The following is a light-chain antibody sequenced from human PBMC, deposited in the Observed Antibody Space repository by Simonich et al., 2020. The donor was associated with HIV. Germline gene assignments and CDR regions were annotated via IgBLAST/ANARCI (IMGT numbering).Light chain of an antibody. CDR1: QSVSSY. CDR3: QQRSNWPLT. Sequence: EIVMTQSPATLSLSPGERATLSCRASQSVSSYLAWYQQKPGQAPRLLIYDASNRATGIPARFSGSGSGTDFTLIISSLQPEDFAVYYCQQRSNWPLTFGQGTRLEIK. CDR2: DAS. V-gene: IGKV3-11*01. J-gene: IGKJ5*01.